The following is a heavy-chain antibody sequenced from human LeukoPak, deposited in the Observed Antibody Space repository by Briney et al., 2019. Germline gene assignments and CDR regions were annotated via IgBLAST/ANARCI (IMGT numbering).Heavy chain of an antibody. CDR3: ARDKYTGYETFDY. V-gene: IGHV1-2*02. CDR1: GYTFTGYY. Sequence: ASVKVSCKASGYTFTGYYIHWVRQAPGQGLEWMEWINPNNGGTNYAQKFQGRVTMTRDTSISTAYMELNRLTSDDTAVYYCARDKYTGYETFDYWGQGAPVTVSS. D-gene: IGHD5-12*01. CDR2: INPNNGGT. J-gene: IGHJ4*02.